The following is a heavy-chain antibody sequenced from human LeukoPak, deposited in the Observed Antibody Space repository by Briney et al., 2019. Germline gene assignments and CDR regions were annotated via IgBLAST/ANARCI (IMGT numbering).Heavy chain of an antibody. CDR2: IYHSGST. D-gene: IGHD3-9*01. CDR3: ARRDFDWLLSAAWFDP. CDR1: GYSISSGYY. V-gene: IGHV4-38-2*01. Sequence: SETLSLTCAVSGYSISSGYYWGWIRQPPGKGLEWIGSIYHSGSTYYNPSLKSRVTISVDTSKNQFSLKLSSVTAADTAVYYCARRDFDWLLSAAWFDPWGQGTLVTVSS. J-gene: IGHJ5*02.